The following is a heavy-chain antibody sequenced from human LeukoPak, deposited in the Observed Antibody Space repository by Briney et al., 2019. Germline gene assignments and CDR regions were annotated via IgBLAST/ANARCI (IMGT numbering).Heavy chain of an antibody. CDR1: GYTFTSYG. D-gene: IGHD5-18*01. CDR2: ISAYNGNT. CDR3: ARDTAMVTAFDY. J-gene: IGHJ4*02. Sequence: ASVKVSCKASGYTFTSYGISWVRQAPGQGLEWMGWISAYNGNTNYAQKLQGRVTMTTDTSTSTAYMELRSPRSDDTAVYYCARDTAMVTAFDYWGQGTLVTVSS. V-gene: IGHV1-18*01.